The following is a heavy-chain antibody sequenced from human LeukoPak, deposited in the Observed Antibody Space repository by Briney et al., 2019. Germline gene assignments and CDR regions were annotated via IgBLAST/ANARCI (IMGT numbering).Heavy chain of an antibody. V-gene: IGHV3-30-3*01. CDR2: ISYDGSNK. CDR1: GFTFSSYA. J-gene: IGHJ5*02. CDR3: ARDRLVVVVAATWFDP. Sequence: GRSLRLSCAASGFTFSSYAMHWVRQAPGKGLEWVAVISYDGSNKYYADSVKGRFTISRDNSKNTLYLQMNSLRAEDTAVYNCARDRLVVVVAATWFDPWGQGTLVTVSS. D-gene: IGHD2-15*01.